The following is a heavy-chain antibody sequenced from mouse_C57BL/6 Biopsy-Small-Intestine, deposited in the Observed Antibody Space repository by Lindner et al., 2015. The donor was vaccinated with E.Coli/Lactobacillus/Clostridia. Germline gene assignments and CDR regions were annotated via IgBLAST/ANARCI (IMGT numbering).Heavy chain of an antibody. Sequence: SVKVSCKVSGYTLTEVAMHWVRQAPGKGLEWMGGYDPDHGETVYAQKFQGRVKMTEDTSIETAYMELSSLISDDTAVYYCATDLAVAQYHFDYWGQGTVDTVSS. V-gene: IGHV1S29*02. CDR3: ATDLAVAQYHFDY. J-gene: IGHJ4*01. CDR2: YDPDHGET. D-gene: IGHD2-4*01. CDR1: GYTLTEVA.